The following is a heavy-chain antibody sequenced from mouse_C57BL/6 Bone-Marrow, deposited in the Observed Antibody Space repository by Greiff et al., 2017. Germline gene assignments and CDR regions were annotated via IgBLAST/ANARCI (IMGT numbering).Heavy chain of an antibody. D-gene: IGHD1-2*01. CDR2: IYPGSGST. Sequence: VQLQQPGAELVKPGASVKMSCKASGYTFTSYWITWVKQRPGQGLAWIGDIYPGSGSTNYNEKFKSKATLTVDTSSSTAYMQLSSLTSEDSAVYYCARDYYGPGYYLDYWGQGTTRTVSS. V-gene: IGHV1-55*01. CDR3: ARDYYGPGYYLDY. J-gene: IGHJ2*01. CDR1: GYTFTSYW.